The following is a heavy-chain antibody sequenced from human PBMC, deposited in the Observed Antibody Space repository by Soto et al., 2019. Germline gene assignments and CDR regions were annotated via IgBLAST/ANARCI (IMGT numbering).Heavy chain of an antibody. CDR1: GFTFSSYS. CDR2: ISSSSSTI. J-gene: IGHJ5*02. V-gene: IGHV3-48*01. CDR3: ARHPERIAQIGWFDP. Sequence: ESGGGLVQPGGSLRLSCAASGFTFSSYSMNWVRQAPGKGLEWVSYISSSSSTIYYADSVKGRFTISRDNAKNSLYLQMNSLRAEDTAVYYCARHPERIAQIGWFDPWGQGILVTVSS. D-gene: IGHD6-13*01.